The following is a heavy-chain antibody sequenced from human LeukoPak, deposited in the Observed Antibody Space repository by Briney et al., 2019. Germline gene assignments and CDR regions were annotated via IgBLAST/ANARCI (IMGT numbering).Heavy chain of an antibody. J-gene: IGHJ4*02. V-gene: IGHV3-30*04. CDR2: ISYDGSNK. CDR3: ARGTRWELLRGPFDY. Sequence: PGGSLRLSCAASGFTFSSYAMHWVRQAPGKGLEWVAVISYDGSNKYYADSVKGRFTISRDNSKNTLYLQMNSLRAEDTAVYYCARGTRWELLRGPFDYWGQGTLVTVSS. CDR1: GFTFSSYA. D-gene: IGHD1-26*01.